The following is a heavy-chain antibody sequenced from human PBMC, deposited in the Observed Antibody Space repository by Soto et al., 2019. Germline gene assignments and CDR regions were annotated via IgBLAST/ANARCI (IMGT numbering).Heavy chain of an antibody. D-gene: IGHD3-22*01. J-gene: IGHJ4*02. CDR1: GGTFSSYA. CDR2: IIPIFGTA. V-gene: IGHV1-69*06. CDR3: TYDSSGYSLGYFDY. Sequence: SVKVSCKASGGTFSSYAISWVRQAPGQGLEWMGGIIPIFGTANYAQKFQGRVTITADKSTSTAYMELSSLRSEDTAVYYCTYDSSGYSLGYFDYWGQGPLVTFSS.